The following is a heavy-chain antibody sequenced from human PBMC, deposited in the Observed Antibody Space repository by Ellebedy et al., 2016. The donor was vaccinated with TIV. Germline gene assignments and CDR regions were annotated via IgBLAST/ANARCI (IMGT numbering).Heavy chain of an antibody. V-gene: IGHV1-8*01. CDR2: VNPKTGDT. D-gene: IGHD6-19*01. Sequence: AASVKVSCKASGYTFTNYDVHWVRQASGQGLEWMGWVNPKTGDTDCAQKFRGRVTMTRDTPNKTAYLAVTSLKFEDTAVYYCTRGGTKGGYTWFDPWGQGTLVIVSP. CDR3: TRGGTKGGYTWFDP. CDR1: GYTFTNYD. J-gene: IGHJ5*02.